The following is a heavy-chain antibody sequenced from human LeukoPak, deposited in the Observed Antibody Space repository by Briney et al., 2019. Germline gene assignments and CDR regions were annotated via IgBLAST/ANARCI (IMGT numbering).Heavy chain of an antibody. Sequence: SETLSLTCTVSGGSISSSSYHWGWIRQPPGKGLEWIGSIYYSGSTYYNPSLKSRVTISVDTSKNQFSLKLSSVTAADTAVYYCARAGITMVRGVIITRPYNWFDPWGQGTLVTVSS. CDR2: IYYSGST. CDR3: ARAGITMVRGVIITRPYNWFDP. J-gene: IGHJ5*02. D-gene: IGHD3-10*01. CDR1: GGSISSSSYH. V-gene: IGHV4-39*07.